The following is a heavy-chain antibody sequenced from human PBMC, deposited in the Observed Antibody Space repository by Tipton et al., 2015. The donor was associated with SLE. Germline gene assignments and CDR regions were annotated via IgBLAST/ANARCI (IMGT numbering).Heavy chain of an antibody. Sequence: LRLSCTVSGGSIFSYYWSWIRQPPGKGLEWIGYIYFSGTKYNPSLKSRVTISVDTSKNQFSLKLSSVTAADTGLYYCTSRRSTMATTPFDDWGQGTLVTVSS. V-gene: IGHV4-59*12. J-gene: IGHJ4*02. CDR1: GGSIFSYY. D-gene: IGHD4/OR15-4a*01. CDR2: IYFSGT. CDR3: TSRRSTMATTPFDD.